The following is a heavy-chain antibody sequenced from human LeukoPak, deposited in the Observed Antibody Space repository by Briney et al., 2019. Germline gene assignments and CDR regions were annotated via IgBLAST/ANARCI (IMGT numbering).Heavy chain of an antibody. J-gene: IGHJ1*01. V-gene: IGHV4-31*03. Sequence: SKTLSLTCTVSGGSISSGGYYYSWIRQHPGKGLEWIGYIYHSGSTYYNPSLKSRLTISVDTSKNQFSLKLSSVTAADTAVYYCAVSSSRIYFKDWGQGTLVTVSS. CDR3: AVSSSRIYFKD. D-gene: IGHD6-19*01. CDR1: GGSISSGGYY. CDR2: IYHSGST.